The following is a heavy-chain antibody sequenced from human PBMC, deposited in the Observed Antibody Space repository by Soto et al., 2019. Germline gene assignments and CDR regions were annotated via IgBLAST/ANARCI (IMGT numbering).Heavy chain of an antibody. CDR2: IIPIFATA. Sequence: QVQLVQSGAEVKKPGSSVKVSCKASGGTFSSYAINWVRQAPGPGLEWMGGIIPIFATADYGQKFQGRVTITADKSPTPAYMELISLRSADTAMYYCALCLLRVNYYYGMDVWGQGTTVTVSS. CDR1: GGTFSSYA. D-gene: IGHD2-21*01. V-gene: IGHV1-69*14. J-gene: IGHJ6*02. CDR3: ALCLLRVNYYYGMDV.